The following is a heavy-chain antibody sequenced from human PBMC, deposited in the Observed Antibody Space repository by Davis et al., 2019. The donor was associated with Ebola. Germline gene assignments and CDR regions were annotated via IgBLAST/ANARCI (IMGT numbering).Heavy chain of an antibody. V-gene: IGHV1-8*01. J-gene: IGHJ5*02. CDR3: ARASWATVGTRWFDP. Sequence: AASVKVSCKASGYTFTSYDINWVRQATGQGFEWMGWMNPNSGTTCYAQKFQGRVTMTRDTSTSTAYMELSGLRSEDTAVYYCARASWATVGTRWFDPWGQGTLVTVSS. CDR2: MNPNSGTT. CDR1: GYTFTSYD. D-gene: IGHD6-13*01.